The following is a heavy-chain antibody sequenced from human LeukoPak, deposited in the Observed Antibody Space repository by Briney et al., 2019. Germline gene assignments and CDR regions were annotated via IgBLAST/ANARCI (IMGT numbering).Heavy chain of an antibody. CDR1: GFTFSAYA. D-gene: IGHD6-13*01. CDR2: IRYDGSNK. J-gene: IGHJ3*02. CDR3: AKDLYSSSWYVFGAFDI. Sequence: PGGSLRLSCAASGFTFSAYAMHWVRQAPGRGLEWVAFIRYDGSNKYYADSVKGRFTVSRDNSKITLYLQMNSLRTEDTAVYYCAKDLYSSSWYVFGAFDIWGQGTMVTVSS. V-gene: IGHV3-30*02.